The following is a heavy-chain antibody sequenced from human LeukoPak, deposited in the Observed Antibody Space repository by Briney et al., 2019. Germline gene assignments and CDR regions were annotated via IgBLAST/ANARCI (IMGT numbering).Heavy chain of an antibody. D-gene: IGHD3-22*01. J-gene: IGHJ4*02. CDR1: GFTFSSYG. CDR2: IRYDGSNK. Sequence: GGSLRLSCAASGFTFSSYGMHWVRQAPGKGLEWVAFIRYDGSNKYYADSVKGRFTISRDNSKNTLYLQMNSLRAEDTAVYYCAEGHLYYYDSSGYYSYFDYWGQGTLVTVSS. V-gene: IGHV3-30*02. CDR3: AEGHLYYYDSSGYYSYFDY.